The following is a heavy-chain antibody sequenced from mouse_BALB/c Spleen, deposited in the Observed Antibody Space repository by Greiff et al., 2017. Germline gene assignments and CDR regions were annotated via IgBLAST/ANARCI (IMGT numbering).Heavy chain of an antibody. CDR1: GYTFTSYY. D-gene: IGHD1-2*01. J-gene: IGHJ1*01. Sequence: QVQLKESGAELVKPGASVKLSCKASGYTFTSYYMYWVKQRPGQGLEWIGEINPSNGGTNFNEKFKSKATLTVDKSSSTAYMQLSSLTSEDSAVYYCTRCHYYGYPWYFDVWGAGTTVTVSS. CDR3: TRCHYYGYPWYFDV. CDR2: INPSNGGT. V-gene: IGHV1S81*02.